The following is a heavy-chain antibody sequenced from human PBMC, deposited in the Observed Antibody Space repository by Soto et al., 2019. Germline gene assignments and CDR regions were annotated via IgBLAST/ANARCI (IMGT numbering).Heavy chain of an antibody. CDR2: IRNDGGAT. Sequence: EVHLLESGGGLVQPGGSLRLSCAASGFVFGDYGMSWVRQAPGKGLEWVSTIRNDGGATHYADSVKGRFTISRDNSKSTVHLQMSSPRAADAAVYYCAADVGYSGPLYDYWGPGTLVTVSS. V-gene: IGHV3-23*01. J-gene: IGHJ4*02. CDR1: GFVFGDYG. D-gene: IGHD5-12*01. CDR3: AADVGYSGPLYDY.